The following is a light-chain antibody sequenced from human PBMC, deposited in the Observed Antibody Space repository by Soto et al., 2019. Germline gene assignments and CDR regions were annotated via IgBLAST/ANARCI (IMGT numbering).Light chain of an antibody. V-gene: IGKV1-6*01. J-gene: IGKJ1*01. CDR2: AAS. CDR3: LQDYGDSWT. CDR1: RDGGSD. Sequence: QMTQSPSSLSASVGEKIIITCRASRDGGSDVSWYQQKPGQAPKLLIYAASNLYTGVPSRFSGSRSGTEFTLTTSSLQPEDFATYYCLQDYGDSWTFGQGTKVEIE.